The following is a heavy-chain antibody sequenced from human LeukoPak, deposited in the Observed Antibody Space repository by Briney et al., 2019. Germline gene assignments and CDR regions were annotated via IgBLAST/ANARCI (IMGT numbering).Heavy chain of an antibody. CDR2: INSDARST. CDR3: ARGNHNYGDYYGLDV. CDR1: GFTFSGYW. Sequence: GGSLRLSCAASGFTFSGYWMHWVRQAPGKGLVWVSRINSDARSTGYADSVKGRFTISRDNAKNSLYLQMSSLRAEDTAVYYCARGNHNYGDYYGLDVWGQGTTVTVSS. V-gene: IGHV3-74*01. D-gene: IGHD5-24*01. J-gene: IGHJ6*02.